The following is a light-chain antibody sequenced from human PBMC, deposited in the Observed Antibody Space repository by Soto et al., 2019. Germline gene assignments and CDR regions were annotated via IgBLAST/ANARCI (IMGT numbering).Light chain of an antibody. J-gene: IGKJ1*01. CDR1: QSVSSSY. CDR2: GAS. V-gene: IGKV3-20*01. Sequence: EIVLTQSPGTLSLSPGERATLSCRASQSVSSSYLAWYQQKPGQAPRLLIYGASSRATGIPGRFSGSGRGTDFTLTISRVEPEDCAVYYCQRYGSSRTFGQGTKVDIK. CDR3: QRYGSSRT.